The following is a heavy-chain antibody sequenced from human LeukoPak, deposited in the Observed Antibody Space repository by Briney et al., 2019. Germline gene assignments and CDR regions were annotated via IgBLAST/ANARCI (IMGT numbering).Heavy chain of an antibody. CDR2: ISWNSGSI. J-gene: IGHJ6*03. CDR3: AKSGSGGPVDYMDV. CDR1: GFTFDDYA. V-gene: IGHV3-9*01. D-gene: IGHD6-19*01. Sequence: QTGRSLRLSCAASGFTFDDYAMHWVRQAPGKAREGVPGISWNSGSIGYADSVKGRFTISRDNAKNSLYLQMNSRRAEDTALYYCAKSGSGGPVDYMDVWGKGTTVTVSS.